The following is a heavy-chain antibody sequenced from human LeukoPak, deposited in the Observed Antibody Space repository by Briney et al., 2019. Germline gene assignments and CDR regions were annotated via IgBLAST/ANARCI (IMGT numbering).Heavy chain of an antibody. CDR1: GGTFSSYA. CDR2: IIPIFGTA. V-gene: IGHV1-69*13. CDR3: ARDPHDSSGYYVLKLYYYYGMDV. D-gene: IGHD3-22*01. Sequence: SVKVSCTASGGTFSSYAISWVRQAPGQGLEWMGGIIPIFGTANYAQKFQGRVTITADESTSTAYMELSSLRSEDTAVYYCARDPHDSSGYYVLKLYYYYGMDVWGQGTTVTVSS. J-gene: IGHJ6*02.